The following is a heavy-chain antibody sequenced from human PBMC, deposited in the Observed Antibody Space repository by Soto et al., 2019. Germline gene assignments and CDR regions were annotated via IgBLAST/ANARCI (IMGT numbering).Heavy chain of an antibody. Sequence: KVSCQASGGNFSSHAISWVRQAPGQGLEWMGGIIPFFKAANYAQKFQGRVTITADDSTSTAYMDLYSLRSEDTAVYYCARDVPLNYYDGTFSYYAMDVWGQGTTVTVSS. CDR1: GGNFSSHA. J-gene: IGHJ6*02. V-gene: IGHV1-69*01. CDR3: ARDVPLNYYDGTFSYYAMDV. CDR2: IIPFFKAA. D-gene: IGHD3-16*01.